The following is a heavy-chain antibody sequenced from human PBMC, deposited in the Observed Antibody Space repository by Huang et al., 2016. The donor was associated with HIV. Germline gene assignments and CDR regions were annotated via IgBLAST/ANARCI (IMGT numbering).Heavy chain of an antibody. CDR1: GYILTELA. D-gene: IGHD2-21*02. V-gene: IGHV1-24*01. J-gene: IGHJ4*02. CDR3: ATHSGGDSYAPYY. CDR2: SDPEDGET. Sequence: QVQLVQSGAEVRKPGASVKVSCKVSGYILTELAMHWVRQSPGNGLECMGGSDPEDGETMYAEKLQGRVTMTEDTSTDTAYLELSGLTSDDTAVYYCATHSGGDSYAPYYWGQGTLVTVSS.